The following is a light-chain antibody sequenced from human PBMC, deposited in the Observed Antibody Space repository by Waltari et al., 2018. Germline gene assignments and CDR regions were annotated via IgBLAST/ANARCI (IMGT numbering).Light chain of an antibody. J-gene: IGKJ1*01. Sequence: EIVLTQSPGTLSLSPGERATLSCRASQSVPSAKLAWYQQKPGQAPRLLIYGASSRATGIPDRFSGSGSGTDFTLTISRLEHEDFVLYYCLQYGQQYGSSPGTFGQGTKVEIK. CDR2: GAS. CDR1: QSVPSAK. V-gene: IGKV3-20*01. CDR3: LQYGQQYGSSPGT.